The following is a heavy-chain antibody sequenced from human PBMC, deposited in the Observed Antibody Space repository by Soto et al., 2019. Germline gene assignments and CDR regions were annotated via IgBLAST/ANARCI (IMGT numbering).Heavy chain of an antibody. D-gene: IGHD6-13*01. CDR2: IDWDDDK. CDR1: GFSLSTSGMC. J-gene: IGHJ5*02. Sequence: SGPTLVNPTQTLTLTCTFSGFSLSTSGMCVSWIRQPPGKALEWLALIDWDDDKYYSTSLKTRLTISKDTSKNQVVLTMTNMDPVDTATYYCARIRYSSSWERFDPWGRGTLVTVSS. CDR3: ARIRYSSSWERFDP. V-gene: IGHV2-70*01.